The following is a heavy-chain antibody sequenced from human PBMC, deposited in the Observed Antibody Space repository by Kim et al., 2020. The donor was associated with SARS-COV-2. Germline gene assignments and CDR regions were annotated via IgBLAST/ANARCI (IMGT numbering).Heavy chain of an antibody. D-gene: IGHD1-1*01. J-gene: IGHJ4*02. CDR2: GGT. Sequence: GGTKYAQQLQGRVTMTRDTSISTAYMELSRLRSDDTAVYYCARDYKAGYWGQGTLVTVSS. CDR3: ARDYKAGY. V-gene: IGHV1-2*02.